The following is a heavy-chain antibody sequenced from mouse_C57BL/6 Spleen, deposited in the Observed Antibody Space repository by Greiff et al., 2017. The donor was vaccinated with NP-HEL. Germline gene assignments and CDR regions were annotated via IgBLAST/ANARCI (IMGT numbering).Heavy chain of an antibody. J-gene: IGHJ3*01. Sequence: VKLMESGPGLVQPSQSLSITCTVSGFSLTSYGVHWVRQSPGKGLEWLGVIWSGGSTDYNAAFISRLSISKDNSKSQVFFKMNSLQADDTAIYYCARNSHDGPSAWFAYWGQGTLVTVSA. CDR1: GFSLTSYG. V-gene: IGHV2-2*01. D-gene: IGHD2-3*01. CDR2: IWSGGST. CDR3: ARNSHDGPSAWFAY.